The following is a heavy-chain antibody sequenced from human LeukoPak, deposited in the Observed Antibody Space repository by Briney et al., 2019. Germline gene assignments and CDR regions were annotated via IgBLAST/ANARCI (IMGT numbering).Heavy chain of an antibody. CDR3: ARGAALIRGLALDI. CDR1: GFTSGCCA. V-gene: IGHV3-23*01. CDR2: ISGNGGST. Sequence: GGSLRLSCAASGFTSGCCAMSWVRQAPGKGLEWVSSISGNGGSTYYADSLEGRFTISRDNSKRTLHLQLNSLRAEDTAVYYCARGAALIRGLALDIWGQGTMVTVSS. D-gene: IGHD3-10*01. J-gene: IGHJ3*02.